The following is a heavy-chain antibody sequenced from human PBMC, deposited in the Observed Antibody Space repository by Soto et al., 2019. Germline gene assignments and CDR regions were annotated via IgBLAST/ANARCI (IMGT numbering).Heavy chain of an antibody. CDR2: ISFDGKNR. CDR1: GFIFSNYG. V-gene: IGHV3-30*18. CDR3: ANLPLYGSGFDC. D-gene: IGHD3-10*01. Sequence: QVQLVESGGGVVQPGKSLRLSCAASGFIFSNYGMHWVRQAPGKGLEWVALISFDGKNRNYADSVKGRFTIYRDNAKNSLYLQMSSLRTEDTAIYYCANLPLYGSGFDCWGQGTLVTVSS. J-gene: IGHJ4*02.